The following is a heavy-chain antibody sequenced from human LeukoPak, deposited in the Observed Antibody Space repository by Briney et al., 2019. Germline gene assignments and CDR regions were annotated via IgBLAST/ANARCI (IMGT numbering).Heavy chain of an antibody. CDR2: IIPIFGTA. D-gene: IGHD2-2*01. V-gene: IGHV1-69*05. Sequence: SVKVSCKASGGTFSSYAISWVRQAPGQGLEWMGGIIPIFGTANYAQKFQGRVTITTDESTSTAYMELSSLRSEDTAVYYCAKSYCSSTSCYRRYWYFDLWGRGTLVTVSS. CDR3: AKSYCSSTSCYRRYWYFDL. CDR1: GGTFSSYA. J-gene: IGHJ2*01.